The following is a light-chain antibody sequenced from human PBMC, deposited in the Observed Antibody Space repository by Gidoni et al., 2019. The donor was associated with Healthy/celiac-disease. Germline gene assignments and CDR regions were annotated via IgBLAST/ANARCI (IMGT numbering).Light chain of an antibody. V-gene: IGKV1-9*01. Sequence: RLTQSPSFLSDSVGDRVTITCRASQGISSYLAWYQQKPGKAPKLLSYAASTLQSGVPSRFSGSGSGTEFTLTISSLQPEDFATYYCQQLNSYPPTFGPGTKVDIK. CDR2: AAS. J-gene: IGKJ3*01. CDR1: QGISSY. CDR3: QQLNSYPPT.